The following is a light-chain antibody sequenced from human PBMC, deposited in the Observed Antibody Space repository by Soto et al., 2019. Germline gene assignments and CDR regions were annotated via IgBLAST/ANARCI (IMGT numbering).Light chain of an antibody. CDR3: QQYNNWHPIT. CDR2: GAS. Sequence: EILITQSPATLSVSPGERATLSCRASQSVSSNLAWYQQKPGQATRLLIYGASTRANGIPARFSGSGSGTEFILTIRSLQSEDFAVYYCQQYNNWHPITFGQGTRLEI. V-gene: IGKV3-15*01. CDR1: QSVSSN. J-gene: IGKJ5*01.